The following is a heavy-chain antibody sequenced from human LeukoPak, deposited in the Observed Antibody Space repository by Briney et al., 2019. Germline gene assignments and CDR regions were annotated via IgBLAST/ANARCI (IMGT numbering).Heavy chain of an antibody. CDR2: IYYSGST. CDR1: GGSISSSNYY. CDR3: APGSISPGYYHY. D-gene: IGHD3-9*01. V-gene: IGHV4-39*01. J-gene: IGHJ4*02. Sequence: SETLSLTCTVSGGSISSSNYYWAWIRQPPGKGLEWIASIYYSGSTYYSPSLKIRVTISVDTSKNQFSLKMTSVTAADTAVYYCAPGSISPGYYHYWGQGTLVTVSS.